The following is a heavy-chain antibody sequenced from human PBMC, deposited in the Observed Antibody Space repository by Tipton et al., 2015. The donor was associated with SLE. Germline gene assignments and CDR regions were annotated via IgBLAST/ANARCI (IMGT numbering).Heavy chain of an antibody. CDR1: GYSISSGSYY. CDR3: ASQVAAAVRTFDY. V-gene: IGHV4-61*01. D-gene: IGHD6-13*01. Sequence: TLSLTCTVSGYSISSGSYYWSWIRQPPGKGLEWIGYIYYSGSTNYNPSLKSRVTISVDTSKNQFSLKLSSVTAADTAVYYCASQVAAAVRTFDYWGQGTLVTVSS. J-gene: IGHJ4*02. CDR2: IYYSGST.